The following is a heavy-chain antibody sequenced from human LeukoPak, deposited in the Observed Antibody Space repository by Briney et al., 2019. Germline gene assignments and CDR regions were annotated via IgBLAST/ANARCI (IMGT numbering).Heavy chain of an antibody. CDR2: ISYDGSNK. CDR3: AKFVHGSGSADNI. D-gene: IGHD3-10*01. J-gene: IGHJ3*02. V-gene: IGHV3-30*18. Sequence: GGSLRLSCAASGLTFRNFGMHWVRQAPGKGLEWVAVISYDGSNKYYADSVKGRFTIFRDNSKNTLYLQMNSLRAEDTAVYYCAKFVHGSGSADNIWGQGTMVTVSS. CDR1: GLTFRNFG.